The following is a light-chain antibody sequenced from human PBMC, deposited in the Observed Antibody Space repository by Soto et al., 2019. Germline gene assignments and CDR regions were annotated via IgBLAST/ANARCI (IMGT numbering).Light chain of an antibody. CDR3: HPDNSYSWT. CDR1: QSISSW. Sequence: DIQMTQSPSTLSASVGDRVTITCRASQSISSWLAWYQQKPGKAPKLLIYDASSLESAAPSRLSGSGSGTGFTLAISSLQPNDFATYYCHPDNSYSWTSGQGTKVEIK. J-gene: IGKJ1*01. CDR2: DAS. V-gene: IGKV1-5*01.